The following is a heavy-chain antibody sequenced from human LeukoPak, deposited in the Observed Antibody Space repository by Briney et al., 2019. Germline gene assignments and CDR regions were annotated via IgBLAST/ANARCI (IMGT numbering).Heavy chain of an antibody. CDR2: ISAYNGNT. J-gene: IGHJ3*02. Sequence: GASAKVSCKASGYTFTSYGISWVRQAPGQGLEWMGWISAYNGNTNYAQKLQGRVTMTTDTSTSTAYMELRSLRSDDTAVYYCAYHSSSWYGGAFDIWGQGTMVTVSS. D-gene: IGHD6-13*01. CDR1: GYTFTSYG. CDR3: AYHSSSWYGGAFDI. V-gene: IGHV1-18*01.